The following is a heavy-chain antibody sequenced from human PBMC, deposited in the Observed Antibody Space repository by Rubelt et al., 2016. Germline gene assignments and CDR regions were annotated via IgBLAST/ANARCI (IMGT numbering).Heavy chain of an antibody. D-gene: IGHD2-21*02. V-gene: IGHV3-74*01. CDR1: W. CDR2: IKSDGSNP. J-gene: IGHJ6*02. CDR3: ATYCGSDPCYGWNYYGMDV. Sequence: WMNWVRQAPGKGLEWVGRIKSDGSNPNYADSVKGRFTISRDNAKNTLYLQMSSLRAEDTAVYYCATYCGSDPCYGWNYYGMDVWGQGTTVTVSS.